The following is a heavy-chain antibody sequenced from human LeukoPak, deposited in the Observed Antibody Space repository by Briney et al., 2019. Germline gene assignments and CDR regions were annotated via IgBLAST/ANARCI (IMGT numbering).Heavy chain of an antibody. J-gene: IGHJ5*02. D-gene: IGHD3-22*01. CDR3: ARDNYYDSSGYWCWFDP. CDR2: INPSGGST. V-gene: IGHV1-46*01. CDR1: GYTFTSYH. Sequence: ASVKVSCKASGYTFTSYHMHWVRQAPGQGLEWMGIINPSGGSTSYAQKFQGRVTITADESTSTAYMELSSLRSEDTAVYYCARDNYYDSSGYWCWFDPWGQGTLVTVSS.